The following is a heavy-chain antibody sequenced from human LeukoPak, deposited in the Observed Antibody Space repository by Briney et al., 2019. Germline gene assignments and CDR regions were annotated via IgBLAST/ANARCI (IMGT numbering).Heavy chain of an antibody. Sequence: GGSLRLSCAVSGFTFSSYGMSWVRQAPGKGLEWVSAISGSGGSTYYADSVKGRFTISRDNSKNTLYLQMNSLRAEDTAVYYCAKDKRAVAAPSDYWGQGTLVTVSS. CDR3: AKDKRAVAAPSDY. V-gene: IGHV3-23*01. D-gene: IGHD6-19*01. CDR1: GFTFSSYG. CDR2: ISGSGGST. J-gene: IGHJ4*02.